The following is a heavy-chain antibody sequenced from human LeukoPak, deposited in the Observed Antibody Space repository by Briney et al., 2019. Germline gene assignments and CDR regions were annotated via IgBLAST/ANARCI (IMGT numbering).Heavy chain of an antibody. CDR1: GYTFSGYY. D-gene: IGHD3-22*01. V-gene: IGHV1-2*02. CDR3: ARVRTDYDTSGYYYFDY. Sequence: ASVTVSYKASGYTFSGYYLHWVRQAPGQGLEWMGWINPNSGGTTYAQKFQGRVTMTRDTSISTAYMELSGLRSDDTAVYYCARVRTDYDTSGYYYFDYWGQGTLVTVSS. CDR2: INPNSGGT. J-gene: IGHJ4*02.